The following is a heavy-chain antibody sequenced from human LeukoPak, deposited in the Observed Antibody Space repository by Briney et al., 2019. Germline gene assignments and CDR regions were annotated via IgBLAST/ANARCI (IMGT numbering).Heavy chain of an antibody. D-gene: IGHD1-26*01. J-gene: IGHJ3*02. CDR3: ARQTSGNYYSYVFDI. Sequence: GGPLRLSCTASGFPTSSNYMPWVRQAPGKALERLSVIFIGGSTYYADSVKGRFTISRDNSKNTLYLQMNSLRAEDTAVYYCARQTSGNYYSYVFDIWGQGTMVTVSS. V-gene: IGHV3-66*04. CDR2: IFIGGST. CDR1: GFPTSSNY.